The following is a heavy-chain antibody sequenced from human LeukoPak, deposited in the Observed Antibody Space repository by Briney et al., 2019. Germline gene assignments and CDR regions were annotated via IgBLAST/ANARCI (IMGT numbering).Heavy chain of an antibody. CDR3: ARELTPKTNYYDSSGYYE. CDR2: INPNSGGT. J-gene: IGHJ4*02. V-gene: IGHV1-2*02. D-gene: IGHD3-22*01. CDR1: GYTFTGYY. Sequence: ASVKVSCKASGYTFTGYYMHWVRQAPGQGLEWMGWINPNSGGTNYAQKFQGRVTMTRDTSISTAYMELSRLRSDDTAVYYCARELTPKTNYYDSSGYYEWGQGTLVTVSS.